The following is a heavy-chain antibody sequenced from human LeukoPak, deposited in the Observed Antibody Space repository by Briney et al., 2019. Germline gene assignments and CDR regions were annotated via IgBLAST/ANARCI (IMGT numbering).Heavy chain of an antibody. Sequence: GGSLRLSCAVSGFTVSNNYMSWVRQAPGKGLEWVSLMYSGGGTSYADSVKGRFTISRDTSKNTLYLQMSSLRAEDTALYYCARYDNGKDYFDYWGQGTLVTVSS. CDR1: GFTVSNNY. D-gene: IGHD1-1*01. V-gene: IGHV3-53*01. CDR3: ARYDNGKDYFDY. CDR2: MYSGGGT. J-gene: IGHJ4*02.